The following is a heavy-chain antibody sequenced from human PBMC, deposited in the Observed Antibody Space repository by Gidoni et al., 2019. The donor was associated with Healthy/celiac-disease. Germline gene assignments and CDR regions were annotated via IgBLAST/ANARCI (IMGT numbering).Heavy chain of an antibody. J-gene: IGHJ6*02. V-gene: IGHV3-30*02. CDR2: IRYDGSNK. CDR3: AKDLRYSSGRTGPYGMDV. D-gene: IGHD6-19*01. CDR1: AFTFSSYG. Sequence: QVQLVESGGGVVQPGGSLRLSCAASAFTFSSYGMHWVRQAPGKGLEWVAFIRYDGSNKYYADSVKGRFTISRDNSKNTLYLQMNSLRAEDTAVYYCAKDLRYSSGRTGPYGMDVWGQGTTVTVSS.